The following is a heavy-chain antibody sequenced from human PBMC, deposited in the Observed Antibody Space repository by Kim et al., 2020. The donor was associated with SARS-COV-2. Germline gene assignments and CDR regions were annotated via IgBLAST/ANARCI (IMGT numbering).Heavy chain of an antibody. J-gene: IGHJ4*01. CDR1: GGSFSGYY. D-gene: IGHD3-22*01. CDR2: INHSGST. V-gene: IGHV4-34*01. CDR3: ARGLGYYDSSVPHSPFDY. Sequence: SETLSLTCAVYGGSFSGYYWSWIRQPPGKGLEWIGEINHSGSTNYNPSLKSRVTISVDTSKNQFSLKLSSVTAADTAVYYCARGLGYYDSSVPHSPFDY.